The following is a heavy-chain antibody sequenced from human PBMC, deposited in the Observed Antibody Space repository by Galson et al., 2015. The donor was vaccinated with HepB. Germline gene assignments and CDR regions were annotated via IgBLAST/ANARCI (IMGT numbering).Heavy chain of an antibody. J-gene: IGHJ4*02. V-gene: IGHV1-3*01. CDR3: ARADVTIFGVVTRIDY. D-gene: IGHD3-3*01. Sequence: SVKVSCKASGYTFTGYAMHWVRQAPGQRLEWMGWINAGNGNTKYSQKFQGRVTITRDTSASTAYMELSSLRSEDTAVYYCARADVTIFGVVTRIDYWGQGTLVTVSS. CDR1: GYTFTGYA. CDR2: INAGNGNT.